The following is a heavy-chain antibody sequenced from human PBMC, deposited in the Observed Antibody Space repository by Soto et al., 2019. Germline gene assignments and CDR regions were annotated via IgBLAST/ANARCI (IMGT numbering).Heavy chain of an antibody. D-gene: IGHD3-16*01. CDR3: ARELGGWGDY. V-gene: IGHV1-18*01. Sequence: QVQLVQSGAEVKKPGASVKVSCKASGYTFTSYGISWVRQAPGQGLEWMGWISAYNGNTNYAQKLXGXAXRXXDTSTSTAYMELRSLRSDDTAVYYCARELGGWGDYWGQGTLVTVSS. CDR2: ISAYNGNT. CDR1: GYTFTSYG. J-gene: IGHJ4*02.